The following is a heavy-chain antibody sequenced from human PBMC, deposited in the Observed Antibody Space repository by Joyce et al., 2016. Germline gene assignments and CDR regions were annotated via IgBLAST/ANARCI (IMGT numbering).Heavy chain of an antibody. Sequence: QVQLQESGPGLVKPSGTLSLTCAVSGASISSSQWWSWVRQSPGKGLEWIGEIYQSGRTNYSPSLKSRVTMSVDKSKNQFSLKLNLMTAADTAVYYCARDFGTTTSPLTDWGQGTLVTVSS. CDR3: ARDFGTTTSPLTD. CDR2: IYQSGRT. V-gene: IGHV4-4*02. CDR1: GASISSSQW. D-gene: IGHD4-17*01. J-gene: IGHJ4*02.